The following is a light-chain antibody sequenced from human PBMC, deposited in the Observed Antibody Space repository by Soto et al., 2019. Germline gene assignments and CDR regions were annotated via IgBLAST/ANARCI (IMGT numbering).Light chain of an antibody. CDR3: MQGTHWPIT. V-gene: IGKV2-30*02. CDR2: KVS. CDR1: QSLVHSDGIAY. Sequence: DVVMTQSPLSLEVTIGQPDSISCRSNQSLVHSDGIAYFSWFQQRPGRSPRRLIYKVSNRDSGVPARFSGSGSGTDFALKISRVEAEDVGVYYCMQGTHWPITCGKGKRRAIK. J-gene: IGKJ5*01.